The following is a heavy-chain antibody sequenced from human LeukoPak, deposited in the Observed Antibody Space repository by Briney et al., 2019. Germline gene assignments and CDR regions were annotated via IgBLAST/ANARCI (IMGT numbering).Heavy chain of an antibody. CDR1: GGSISSSSYY. V-gene: IGHV4-39*01. CDR3: ASRIAVAGDI. D-gene: IGHD6-19*01. CDR2: IYYSGST. J-gene: IGHJ3*02. Sequence: SETLSLTCTVSGGSISSSSYYWGWLRQPPGTGLEWIGSIYYSGSTYYNPSLKSRVTISVDTSKNQFSLKLSSVTAADTAVYYCASRIAVAGDIWGQGTMVTVAS.